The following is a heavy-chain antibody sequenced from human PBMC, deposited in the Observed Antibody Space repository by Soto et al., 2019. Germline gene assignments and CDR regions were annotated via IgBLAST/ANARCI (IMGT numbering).Heavy chain of an antibody. CDR2: IYHSGST. CDR1: CGSLSSGGFS. D-gene: IGHD6-6*01. V-gene: IGHV4-30-2*01. Sequence: LSPTCAVSCGSLSSGGFSLSLVRQPPGKGLEWIGYIYHSGSTYYNPSLKSRVTISVDRSKNQFSLKLSSVTAADTAVYYCAKAIVRYNWFDPWGQGTLVTVSS. CDR3: AKAIVRYNWFDP. J-gene: IGHJ5*02.